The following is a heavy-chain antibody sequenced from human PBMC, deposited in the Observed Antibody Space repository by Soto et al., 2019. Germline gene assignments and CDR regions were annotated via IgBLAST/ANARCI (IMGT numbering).Heavy chain of an antibody. D-gene: IGHD6-13*01. CDR3: AKGDSSSWSRRVIGGMDV. CDR2: ISYDGSNK. J-gene: IGHJ6*02. CDR1: GFTFSSYG. Sequence: GSLRLSCAASGFTFSSYGMHWVRQAPGKGLEWVAVISYDGSNKYYAESVKGRFTISRDNSKNTLYLQMNSLRAEDTAVYYCAKGDSSSWSRRVIGGMDVWGQGTTVTVSS. V-gene: IGHV3-30*18.